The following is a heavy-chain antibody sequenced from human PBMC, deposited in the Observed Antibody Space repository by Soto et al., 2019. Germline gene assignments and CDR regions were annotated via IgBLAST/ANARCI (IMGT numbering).Heavy chain of an antibody. D-gene: IGHD6-6*01. V-gene: IGHV1-18*04. CDR3: ARIGGSSRRSNCFDY. CDR2: ISAYNGNT. CDR1: GYTFTSYG. Sequence: RASGKVSCKASGYTFTSYGISWVRQAPGQGLEWMGWISAYNGNTNYAQKLQGRVTMTTDTSTSTAYMELRSLRSDDTAVYYCARIGGSSRRSNCFDYWGQVTLVTVSS. J-gene: IGHJ4*02.